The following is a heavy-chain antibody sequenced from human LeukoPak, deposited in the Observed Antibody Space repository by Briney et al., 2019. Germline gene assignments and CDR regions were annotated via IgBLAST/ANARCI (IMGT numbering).Heavy chain of an antibody. J-gene: IGHJ5*02. CDR3: ARHYYDYVWGPPKNWFDP. Sequence: GASVKVSCKASGYTFTSYGISWVRQAPGQGLEWMGGIIPIFGTANYAQKFQGRVTITADESTSTAYMELSSLRSEDTAVYYCARHYYDYVWGPPKNWFDPWGQGTLVTVSS. V-gene: IGHV1-69*13. CDR1: GYTFTSYG. D-gene: IGHD3-16*01. CDR2: IIPIFGTA.